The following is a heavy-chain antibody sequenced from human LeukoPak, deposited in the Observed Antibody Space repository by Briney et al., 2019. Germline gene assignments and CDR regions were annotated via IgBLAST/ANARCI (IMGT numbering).Heavy chain of an antibody. CDR3: ARSHWGYCSSTSCYNYYFDY. Sequence: SHTLSLTCTVSGDSISSCNYYWGWIRQPAGKGLEWIGRIQTSGSTNYNPSLKSRVTISIDTSKNHFSMKLSYVTAADTAVYYFARSHWGYCSSTSCYNYYFDYWGQGTLVTVSS. J-gene: IGHJ4*02. CDR1: GDSISSCNYY. V-gene: IGHV4-61*02. D-gene: IGHD2-2*01. CDR2: IQTSGST.